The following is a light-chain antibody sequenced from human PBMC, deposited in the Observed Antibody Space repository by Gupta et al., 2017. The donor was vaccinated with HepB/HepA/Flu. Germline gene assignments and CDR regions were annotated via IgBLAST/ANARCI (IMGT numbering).Light chain of an antibody. CDR2: DVS. CDR3: CSYAGSYTWV. Sequence: QSALPQPRPVSGSPGQSVTLSCTGTSSDVGGYNYVSWYQQHPGKAPKLMIYDVSKRPSGVPDRFSGSKSGNTASLTISGRQAEDEADYYCCSYAGSYTWVFGGGTKLTVL. J-gene: IGLJ3*02. CDR1: SSDVGGYNY. V-gene: IGLV2-11*01.